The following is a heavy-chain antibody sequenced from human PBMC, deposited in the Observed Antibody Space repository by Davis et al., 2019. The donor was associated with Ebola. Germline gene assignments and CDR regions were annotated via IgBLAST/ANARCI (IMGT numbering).Heavy chain of an antibody. Sequence: GSLRLSCAASGFTFSSYAMHWVRQAPGKGLEWVAVTSYDGSNKYYADSVKGRFTISRDNSKNTLYLQMNSLRAEDTAVYYCARWRRQLGHFDDWGQGTLVTVSS. V-gene: IGHV3-30-3*01. D-gene: IGHD4-23*01. J-gene: IGHJ4*02. CDR1: GFTFSSYA. CDR2: TSYDGSNK. CDR3: ARWRRQLGHFDD.